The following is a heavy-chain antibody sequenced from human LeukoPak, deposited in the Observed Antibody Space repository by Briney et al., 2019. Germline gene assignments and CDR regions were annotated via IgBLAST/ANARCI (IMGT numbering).Heavy chain of an antibody. CDR3: ARRSRHGGVKSFRFDP. CDR2: IYYSGST. CDR1: GGSISSSSYY. D-gene: IGHD3-16*01. J-gene: IGHJ5*02. V-gene: IGHV4-39*07. Sequence: SETLSLTCTVSGGSISSSSYYWGWIRQPPGKGLEWIGSIYYSGSTYYNPSLKSRVTISVDTSKNQFSLKLSSVTAADTAVYYCARRSRHGGVKSFRFDPWGQGTLVTVSS.